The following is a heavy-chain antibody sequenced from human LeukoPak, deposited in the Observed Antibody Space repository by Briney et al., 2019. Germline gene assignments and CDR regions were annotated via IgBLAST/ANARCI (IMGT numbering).Heavy chain of an antibody. CDR3: AREDYDSSPAIGAFDI. V-gene: IGHV4-59*01. CDR2: IYYSGST. Sequence: SETLSLTCTVSGGSMSSYYWSWIRQPPGKGLEWIGYIYYSGSTNYNPSLKSRVTISVDTSKNQFSLKLSSVTAADTAVYYCAREDYDSSPAIGAFDIWGQGTMVTVSS. J-gene: IGHJ3*02. D-gene: IGHD3-22*01. CDR1: GGSMSSYY.